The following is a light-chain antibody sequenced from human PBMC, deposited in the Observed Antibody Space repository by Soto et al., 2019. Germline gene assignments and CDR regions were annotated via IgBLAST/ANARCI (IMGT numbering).Light chain of an antibody. V-gene: IGKV3-20*01. J-gene: IGKJ5*01. CDR2: GTS. Sequence: EIVLTQSPVTLSLSPGERATLSCRASQSVSSSYLGWYQQKPGQAPRLLIFGTSNRATDIPDRFSGSGSGTDFTLTISRLEPEDFAMYDCQQYGYSPRIFGQGTRLEIK. CDR1: QSVSSSY. CDR3: QQYGYSPRI.